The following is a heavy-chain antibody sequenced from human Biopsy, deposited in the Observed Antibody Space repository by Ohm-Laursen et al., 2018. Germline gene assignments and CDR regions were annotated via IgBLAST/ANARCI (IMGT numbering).Heavy chain of an antibody. Sequence: SSVKVSCNASGYTFAGYYLHWVRQAPGQGLEWMGIINPGGNSTAYTQNFQGRVTMTTDTSTSTAYMELSSLRSADTAVYFCARNTGWYGDLYYFDCWGQGTRVTVSS. D-gene: IGHD6-19*01. J-gene: IGHJ4*02. CDR2: INPGGNST. CDR3: ARNTGWYGDLYYFDC. CDR1: GYTFAGYY. V-gene: IGHV1-46*01.